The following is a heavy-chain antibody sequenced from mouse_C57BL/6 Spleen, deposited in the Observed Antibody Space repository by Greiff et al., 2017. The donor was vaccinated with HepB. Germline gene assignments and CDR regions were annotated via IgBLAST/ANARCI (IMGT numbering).Heavy chain of an antibody. CDR3: ARLDYGKRYFDY. V-gene: IGHV14-3*01. J-gene: IGHJ2*01. Sequence: EVQRVESVAELVRPGASVKLSCTASGFNIKNTYMHWVKQRPEQGLEWIGRIDPANGNTKYAPKFQGKATITADTSSNTAYLQLSSLTSEDTAIYYCARLDYGKRYFDYWGQGTTLTVSS. CDR2: IDPANGNT. CDR1: GFNIKNTY. D-gene: IGHD2-1*01.